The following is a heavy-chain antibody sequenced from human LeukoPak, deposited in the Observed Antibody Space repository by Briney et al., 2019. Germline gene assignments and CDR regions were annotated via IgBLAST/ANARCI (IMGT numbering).Heavy chain of an antibody. CDR3: ARGSPALEPLDY. CDR2: MNPNSGNT. V-gene: IGHV1-8*01. CDR1: GYTFTSYD. Sequence: ASVKVSCKASGYTFTSYDINWVRQATGQGLEWMGWMNPNSGNTGYAQKFQGRVTMTRDTSISTAYMELSRLRSDDTAVYYCARGSPALEPLDYWGQGTLVTVSS. J-gene: IGHJ4*02. D-gene: IGHD1-14*01.